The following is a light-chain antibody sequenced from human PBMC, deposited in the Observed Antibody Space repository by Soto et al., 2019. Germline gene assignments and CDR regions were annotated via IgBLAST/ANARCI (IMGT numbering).Light chain of an antibody. CDR2: AAS. Sequence: DIQMTQSPSSLSASVGDRVTITCRASQTITNYLNWHQQKPGKAPKRLIYAASTLLGGVPSRFTGGGSGTDFTLTIDSLQPEDFATYFCLQSYSSPWTFGQGTKVEI. CDR1: QTITNY. V-gene: IGKV1-39*01. J-gene: IGKJ1*01. CDR3: LQSYSSPWT.